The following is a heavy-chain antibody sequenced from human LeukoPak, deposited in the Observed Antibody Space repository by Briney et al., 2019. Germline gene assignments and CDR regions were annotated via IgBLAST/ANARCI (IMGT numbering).Heavy chain of an antibody. CDR2: TYYRSKWYN. J-gene: IGHJ5*02. CDR3: ARASVENSSSRVWKLTGFWFDP. Sequence: SQTLSLTCAISGDSVSSNSAAWNWIRQSPSRGLEWLGRTYYRSKWYNDYAVSVKSRITINPDTSKNQFSLQLNSVTPEDTAVYYCARASVENSSSRVWKLTGFWFDPWGQGTLVTVSS. D-gene: IGHD6-13*01. V-gene: IGHV6-1*01. CDR1: GDSVSSNSAA.